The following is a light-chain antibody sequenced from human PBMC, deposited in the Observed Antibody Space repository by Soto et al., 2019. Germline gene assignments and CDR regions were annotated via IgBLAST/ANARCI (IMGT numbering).Light chain of an antibody. CDR2: GSS. J-gene: IGLJ1*01. V-gene: IGLV1-40*02. CDR3: SSYAASSNV. Sequence: SVVRQPPTVSGCPGQSVRSSCTCNSANIEEGYDVHWYQQLPGTARTLLIYGSSSRPSGVPDRFSGSKSGTSASLAITGLQAEDEADYYCSSYAASSNVFGTGTKLTVL. CDR1: SANIEEGYD.